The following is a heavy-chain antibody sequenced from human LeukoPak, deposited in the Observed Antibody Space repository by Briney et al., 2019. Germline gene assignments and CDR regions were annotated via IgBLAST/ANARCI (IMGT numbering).Heavy chain of an antibody. CDR2: INTDGSDT. V-gene: IGHV3-74*03. Sequence: VGSLRLSCAASGFTFSSNYMHWVRQAPGKGLVWVSGINTDGSDTTYADFVKGRFTISRDNAKNTLYLEMNSLSSEDTAVYYCARALRSPGDSGLDYWGQGALVTVS. J-gene: IGHJ4*02. CDR3: ARALRSPGDSGLDY. D-gene: IGHD3-10*01. CDR1: GFTFSSNY.